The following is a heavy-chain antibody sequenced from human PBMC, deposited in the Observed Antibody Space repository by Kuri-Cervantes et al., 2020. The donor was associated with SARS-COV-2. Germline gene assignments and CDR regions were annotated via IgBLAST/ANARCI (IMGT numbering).Heavy chain of an antibody. CDR2: ISSNGGST. CDR3: ARGRPSIWASFQH. V-gene: IGHV3-64*04. Sequence: GESLKISCSASGFTFSSYAMHWVRQAPGKGLEYVSAISSNGGSTYYADSVKGRFTISRDNARSSLFLQMNRLRDEDTAVYYCARGRPSIWASFQHWGQGTLVTVSS. CDR1: GFTFSSYA. D-gene: IGHD3-16*01. J-gene: IGHJ1*01.